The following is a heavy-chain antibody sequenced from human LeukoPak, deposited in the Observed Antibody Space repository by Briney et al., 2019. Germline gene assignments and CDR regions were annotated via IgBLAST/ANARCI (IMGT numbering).Heavy chain of an antibody. Sequence: SETLSLTCTVSGGSISSYYWSWIRQPPGKGLEWIGYIYYSGSINYNPSLKSRVTISVDTSKNQFSLKLRSVTAADTAVYYCARNSGTYSGFDSWGQGTLVTVSS. D-gene: IGHD1-26*01. V-gene: IGHV4-59*08. J-gene: IGHJ4*02. CDR2: IYYSGSI. CDR1: GGSISSYY. CDR3: ARNSGTYSGFDS.